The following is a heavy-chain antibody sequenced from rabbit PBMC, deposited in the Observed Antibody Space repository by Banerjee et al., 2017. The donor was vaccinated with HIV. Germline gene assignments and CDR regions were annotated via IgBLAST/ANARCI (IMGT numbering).Heavy chain of an antibody. CDR2: IDPVFGST. Sequence: QEQLVESGGNLITPGGSLTLTCTASGFSLSSYAMSWVRQAPGKGLEWIGYIDPVFGSTYYASWVNGRFTISSHNAQNTLYLQLNSLTAADTATYFCVSYDDYGDRNLWGQGTLVTVS. D-gene: IGHD2-1*01. CDR1: GFSLSSYA. CDR3: VSYDDYGDRNL. J-gene: IGHJ4*01. V-gene: IGHV1S47*01.